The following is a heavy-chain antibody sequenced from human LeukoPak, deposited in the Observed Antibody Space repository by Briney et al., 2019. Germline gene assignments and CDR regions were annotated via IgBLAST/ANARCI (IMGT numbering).Heavy chain of an antibody. CDR3: ARDGGPSGYDLDY. Sequence: GGSLRLSCAASGFTFSSYAMHGVRQAPGKGLEWVTVISYDGSNKYYADSVKGRFTISRDNSKDTLYLQMNSLRAEDTAVYYCARDGGPSGYDLDYWGQGTLVTVSS. D-gene: IGHD5-12*01. CDR1: GFTFSSYA. J-gene: IGHJ4*02. CDR2: ISYDGSNK. V-gene: IGHV3-30-3*01.